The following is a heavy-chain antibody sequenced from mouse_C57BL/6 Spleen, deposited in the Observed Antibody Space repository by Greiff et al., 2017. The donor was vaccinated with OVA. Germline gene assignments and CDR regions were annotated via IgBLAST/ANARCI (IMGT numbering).Heavy chain of an antibody. V-gene: IGHV1-18*01. D-gene: IGHD1-1*01. J-gene: IGHJ4*01. CDR1: GYTFTDYN. Sequence: VQLQQPGPELVKPGASVKIPCKASGYTFTDYNMDWVKQSHGKSLEWIGDINPNNGGTIYNQKFKGKATLTVDKSSSTAYMELRSLTSEDTAVYYCATTVVATDYAMDYWGQGTSVTVSS. CDR3: ATTVVATDYAMDY. CDR2: INPNNGGT.